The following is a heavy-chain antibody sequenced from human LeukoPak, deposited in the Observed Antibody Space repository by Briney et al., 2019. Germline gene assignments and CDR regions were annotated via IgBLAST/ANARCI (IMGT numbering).Heavy chain of an antibody. V-gene: IGHV3-30*18. CDR3: AKDRYSSGWYSDFDY. CDR2: ISDDGSNK. D-gene: IGHD6-19*01. Sequence: PGGSLRLSCAASGFTFSSYGMHWVRQAPGKGLEWVAGISDDGSNKYYGDSVKGRFTISRDNSKNTVYLQMNSQRAEDTAVYYCAKDRYSSGWYSDFDYWGQGTLVTVSS. J-gene: IGHJ4*02. CDR1: GFTFSSYG.